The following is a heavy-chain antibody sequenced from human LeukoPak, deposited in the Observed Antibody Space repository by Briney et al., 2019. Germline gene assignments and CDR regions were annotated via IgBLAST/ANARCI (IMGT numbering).Heavy chain of an antibody. CDR1: RFTFNNYW. V-gene: IGHV3-7*05. CDR2: IKQDGSDK. J-gene: IGHJ3*02. CDR3: ARDSIPGYDSSGYMVAFDI. D-gene: IGHD3-22*01. Sequence: GGSLRLSCAASRFTFNNYWMTWVRQAPGKGLEWVANIKQDGSDKYYVDSVKGRFTISRDNAKNSLYLQMNSLRAEDTAVYYCARDSIPGYDSSGYMVAFDIWCQGTMVTVSS.